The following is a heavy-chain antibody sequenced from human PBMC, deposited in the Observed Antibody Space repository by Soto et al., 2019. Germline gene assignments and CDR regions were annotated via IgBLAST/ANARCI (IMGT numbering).Heavy chain of an antibody. CDR1: GGTFSSYA. D-gene: IGHD2-15*01. CDR3: ARALDIVVVVAATPDNYYYGMDV. CDR2: IIPIFGTA. Sequence: ASVKVSCKASGGTFSSYAISWVRQAPGQGLEWMGGIIPIFGTANYAQKFQGRVTITADESTSTAYMELSSLRSEDTAVYYCARALDIVVVVAATPDNYYYGMDVWGQGTTVTVSS. J-gene: IGHJ6*02. V-gene: IGHV1-69*13.